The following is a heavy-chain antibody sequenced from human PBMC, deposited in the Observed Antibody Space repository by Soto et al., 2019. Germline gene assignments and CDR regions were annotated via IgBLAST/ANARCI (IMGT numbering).Heavy chain of an antibody. D-gene: IGHD6-13*01. V-gene: IGHV1-2*02. J-gene: IGHJ6*02. CDR1: GYTFTGYY. CDR2: INPNSGGT. CDR3: ARHRGGIVAASPIPAGYGMDV. Sequence: ASVKVSCKASGYTFTGYYMHWVRQAPGQGLEWMGWINPNSGGTNYAQKFQGRVTMTRDTSISTAYMELSRLRSDDTAVYYCARHRGGIVAASPIPAGYGMDVWGQGTTVTVSS.